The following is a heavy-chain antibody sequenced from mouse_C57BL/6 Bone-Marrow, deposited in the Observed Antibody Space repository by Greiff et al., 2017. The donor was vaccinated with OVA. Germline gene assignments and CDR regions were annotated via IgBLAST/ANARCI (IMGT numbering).Heavy chain of an antibody. D-gene: IGHD1-1*01. CDR1: GFTFSDFY. V-gene: IGHV7-1*01. CDR2: SRNKANDYTT. Sequence: EVQLVESGGGLVQSGRSLRLSCATSGFTFSDFYMEWVRQAPGKGLEWIAASRNKANDYTTEYSASVKGRFIVSRDTSQSILYLQMNALRAEDTAIYYCARAYYYGSSWGYWYFDVWGTGTTVTVSS. CDR3: ARAYYYGSSWGYWYFDV. J-gene: IGHJ1*03.